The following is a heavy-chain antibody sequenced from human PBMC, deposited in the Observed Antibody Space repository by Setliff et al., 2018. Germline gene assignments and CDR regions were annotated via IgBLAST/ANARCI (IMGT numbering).Heavy chain of an antibody. CDR1: GGSITSSSYY. CDR2: IYYGGST. CDR3: ATDGPAYPLGAFDV. D-gene: IGHD3-16*01. J-gene: IGHJ3*01. V-gene: IGHV4-39*01. Sequence: NPSETLSLTCTVSGGSITSSSYYWGWLRQPPGKGPQWIGSIYYGGSTYYNPSLKSRAAFSIDTSKNQFSLKLTSVTAADTALYYCATDGPAYPLGAFDVWGQGTMVTVSS.